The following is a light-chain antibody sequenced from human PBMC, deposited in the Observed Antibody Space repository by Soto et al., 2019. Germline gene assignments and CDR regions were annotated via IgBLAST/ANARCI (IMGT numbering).Light chain of an antibody. CDR2: EVS. J-gene: IGLJ2*01. CDR3: SSYTTSNTVV. V-gene: IGLV2-14*01. Sequence: QSVLTQPASVSGSPGQSITISCTGTSSDVGVYNYVSWYQQHPGKAPKLMIYEVSHRPSGVSNRFSGSKSGNTASLTISGLQAEGEAHYYCSSYTTSNTVVFGGGTKLTVL. CDR1: SSDVGVYNY.